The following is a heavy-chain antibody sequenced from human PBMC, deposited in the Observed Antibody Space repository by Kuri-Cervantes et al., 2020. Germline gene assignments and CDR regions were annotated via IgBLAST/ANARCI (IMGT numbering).Heavy chain of an antibody. D-gene: IGHD3-22*01. CDR2: ISYDGSNK. CDR3: AGDSWYYGTTGYYGFDF. V-gene: IGHV3-30-3*01. CDR1: GFTFSSYA. Sequence: GESLKISCAASGFTFSSYAMHWVRQAPGKGLEWVAVISYDGSNKYYADSVKGRFTISRDNSKNTLYLQMNSLRAEDTAVYYCAGDSWYYGTTGYYGFDFWGQGTLVTVSS. J-gene: IGHJ4*02.